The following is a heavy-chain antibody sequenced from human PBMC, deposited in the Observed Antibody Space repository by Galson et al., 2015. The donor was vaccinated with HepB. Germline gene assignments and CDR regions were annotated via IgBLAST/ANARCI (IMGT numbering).Heavy chain of an antibody. D-gene: IGHD6-19*01. Sequence: SLRLPCAASGFTFSSYAMSWVRQAPGKGLEWVSAISGSGGSTYYADSVKGRFTISRDNPKNTLYLQMNSLRAEDTAVYYCAKDPDSSGWYVWGQGTLVTVSS. CDR2: ISGSGGST. V-gene: IGHV3-23*01. J-gene: IGHJ4*02. CDR3: AKDPDSSGWYV. CDR1: GFTFSSYA.